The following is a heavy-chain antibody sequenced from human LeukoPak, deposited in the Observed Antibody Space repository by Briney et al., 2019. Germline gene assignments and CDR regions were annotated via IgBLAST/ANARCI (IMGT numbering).Heavy chain of an antibody. Sequence: SETLSLTCTVSGGSISSYYWSWIRQPPGKGLEWIGYIYYSGSTNYNPSLKSRVTISVDTSKNQFSLKLSSVTAADTAVYYCARLSDELITMVRGVTPDDAFDIWGQGTMVTVSS. CDR2: IYYSGST. CDR1: GGSISSYY. V-gene: IGHV4-59*01. CDR3: ARLSDELITMVRGVTPDDAFDI. D-gene: IGHD3-10*01. J-gene: IGHJ3*02.